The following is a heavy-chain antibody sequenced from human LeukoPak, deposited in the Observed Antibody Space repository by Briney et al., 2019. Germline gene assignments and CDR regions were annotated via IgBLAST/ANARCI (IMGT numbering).Heavy chain of an antibody. CDR2: ISGSGGRT. V-gene: IGHV3-23*01. CDR1: GFTFSSYA. CDR3: AKDILDIAKDGCVDP. J-gene: IGHJ5*02. D-gene: IGHD2-2*03. Sequence: PGGSLRLSCAASGFTFSSYAMSWVRQIPGKGLEWISGISGSGGRTHYADSGKGRFTISRDNSKKTMFLLMNRLRAEETALYYCAKDILDIAKDGCVDPWGQGALVTVSS.